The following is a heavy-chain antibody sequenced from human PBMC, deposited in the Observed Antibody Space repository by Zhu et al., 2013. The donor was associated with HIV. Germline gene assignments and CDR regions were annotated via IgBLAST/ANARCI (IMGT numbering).Heavy chain of an antibody. CDR1: GYSISSGYY. Sequence: QVQLQESGPGLVKPSETLSLACTVSGYSISSGYYWGWIRQPPGKGLEWIGSIYHSGSTYYNPSLKSRVTISVDTSKNQFSLKLSSVTAADTAVYYCARGLGYSYSSWGAFDIWGQGTMVTVSS. J-gene: IGHJ3*02. D-gene: IGHD5-18*01. CDR2: IYHSGST. CDR3: ARGLGYSYSSWGAFDI. V-gene: IGHV4-38-2*02.